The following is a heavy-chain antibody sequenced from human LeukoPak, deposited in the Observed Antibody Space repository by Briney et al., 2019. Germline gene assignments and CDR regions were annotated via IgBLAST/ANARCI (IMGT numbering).Heavy chain of an antibody. Sequence: PGGSLRLFCAASGFPFSSYEMNWVRQAPGKGLEWVSYISSSGSAIYCADSVKGRFTISRDNAKNSLYLQMNSLRAEDTAVYYCARDFRLTMVRGVASFDYWGQGTLVTVSS. CDR1: GFPFSSYE. CDR2: ISSSGSAI. J-gene: IGHJ4*02. D-gene: IGHD3-10*01. CDR3: ARDFRLTMVRGVASFDY. V-gene: IGHV3-48*03.